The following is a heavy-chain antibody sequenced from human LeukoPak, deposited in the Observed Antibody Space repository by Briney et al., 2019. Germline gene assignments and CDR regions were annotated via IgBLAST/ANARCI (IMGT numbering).Heavy chain of an antibody. CDR1: GFTFSDYY. CDR3: AREASHYYGSGSYPDY. Sequence: GGSLRLSCAASGFTFSDYYMSWIRQAPWKGLEWVSYISSSGSTIYYADSVKGRFTISRDNAKNSLYLQMNSLRAEDTAVYYCAREASHYYGSGSYPDYWGQGTLVTVSS. CDR2: ISSSGSTI. D-gene: IGHD3-10*01. V-gene: IGHV3-11*01. J-gene: IGHJ4*02.